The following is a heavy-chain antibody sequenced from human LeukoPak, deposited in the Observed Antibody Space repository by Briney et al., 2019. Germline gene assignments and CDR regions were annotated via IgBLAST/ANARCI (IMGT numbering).Heavy chain of an antibody. V-gene: IGHV1-18*04. CDR3: ARDNDILTGYSSSDFDY. J-gene: IGHJ4*02. Sequence: ASVKVSCKASGYTFTGYYMHWVRQAPGQGLEWMGWISAYNGNTNYAQKLQGRVTMTTDTSTSTAYMELRSLRSDDTAVYYCARDNDILTGYSSSDFDYWGQGTLVTVSS. CDR2: ISAYNGNT. D-gene: IGHD3-9*01. CDR1: GYTFTGYY.